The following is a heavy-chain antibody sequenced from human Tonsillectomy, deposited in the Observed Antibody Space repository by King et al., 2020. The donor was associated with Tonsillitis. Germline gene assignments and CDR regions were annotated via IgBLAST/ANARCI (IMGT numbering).Heavy chain of an antibody. V-gene: IGHV4-34*01. Sequence: VQLQQWGAGLLKPSETLSLTFGVYGASLSGYYWTWIRQPPGKGLEVIGEANHSGSTHYNPSLRSRVTISVDTSSNHFSLKLHSVTAADTAMYYCATHEPRDSGYYDYWGQGTLVSVSS. CDR3: ATHEPRDSGYYDY. CDR2: ANHSGST. D-gene: IGHD3-10*01. CDR1: GASLSGYY. J-gene: IGHJ4*01.